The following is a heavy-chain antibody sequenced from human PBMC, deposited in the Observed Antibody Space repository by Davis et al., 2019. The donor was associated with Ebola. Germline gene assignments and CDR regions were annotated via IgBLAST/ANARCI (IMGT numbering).Heavy chain of an antibody. J-gene: IGHJ4*02. CDR3: AEEVATID. D-gene: IGHD5-24*01. CDR2: ISYDGSNK. V-gene: IGHV3-30-3*01. Sequence: GGSLRLSCAASGFTFSSYAMHWVRQAPGKGLEWVAVISYDGSNKYYADSVKGRFTISRDNSKNTLYLQMNSLRAEDTAVYYCAEEVATIDWGQGTLVTVSS. CDR1: GFTFSSYA.